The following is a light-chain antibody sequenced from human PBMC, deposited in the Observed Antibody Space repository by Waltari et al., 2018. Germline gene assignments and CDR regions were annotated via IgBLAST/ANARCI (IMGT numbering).Light chain of an antibody. Sequence: DIVMTQSPDSLPVSLGETVTINCISSQSLFWGKDKNNYLAWYQQTPGQPPRLLIHWAYFREPGVHDRFIGSGSGTDFALTISNLQAEDVAVYYCQQYYSNPQTFGPGTKLEI. CDR3: QQYYSNPQT. CDR1: QSLFWGKDKNNY. CDR2: WAY. V-gene: IGKV4-1*01. J-gene: IGKJ2*01.